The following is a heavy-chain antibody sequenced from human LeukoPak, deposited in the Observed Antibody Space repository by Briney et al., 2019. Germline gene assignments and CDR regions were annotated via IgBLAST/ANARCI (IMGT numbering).Heavy chain of an antibody. CDR2: IYSGGST. CDR1: GFTVSSNY. J-gene: IGHJ4*02. V-gene: IGHV3-53*01. Sequence: GGSLRLSCAASGFTVSSNYMSWVRQAPGKGLEWVSVIYSGGSTYYADSVKGRFTISRDNSKNTLYLQMNSLRAEDTAVYYCASDSSGYYDDYWGQGTLVTVSS. CDR3: ASDSSGYYDDY. D-gene: IGHD3-22*01.